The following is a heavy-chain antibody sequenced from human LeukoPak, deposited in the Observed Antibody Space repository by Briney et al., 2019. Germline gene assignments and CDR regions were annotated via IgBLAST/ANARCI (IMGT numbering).Heavy chain of an antibody. CDR3: ARERVYDYYYYDMDV. CDR1: GFIFTNYE. V-gene: IGHV3-48*03. Sequence: QSGGSLRLSCAASGFIFTNYEMNWVRQAAGKGREWGSYISSSGSTIYYADSVECRFTISRDDAKNSLYLQMNSLRVEDTAVYYCARERVYDYYYYDMDVWGKGTTVTVSS. CDR2: ISSSGSTI. D-gene: IGHD6-13*01. J-gene: IGHJ6*04.